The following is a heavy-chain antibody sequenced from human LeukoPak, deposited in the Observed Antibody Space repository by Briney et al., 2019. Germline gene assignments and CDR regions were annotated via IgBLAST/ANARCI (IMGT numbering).Heavy chain of an antibody. CDR1: GGSISNSSFY. CDR3: ATPRRFDAFDI. CDR2: MYSSEIT. J-gene: IGHJ3*02. Sequence: PSETLSLTYTVSGGSISNSSFYWGWIRQSPGKGLEWIGSMYSSEITYYNPSLKSRVTISIDTSRNQFSLKLISVTAADTAVYYCATPRRFDAFDIWGQGTMVTVSS. V-gene: IGHV4-39*01.